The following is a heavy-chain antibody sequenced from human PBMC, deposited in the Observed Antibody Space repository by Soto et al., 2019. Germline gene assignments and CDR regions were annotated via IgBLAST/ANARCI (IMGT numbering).Heavy chain of an antibody. V-gene: IGHV3-30-3*01. Sequence: VGSLRLSCAASGFTFSSYAMHWVRQAPGKGLEWVAVISYDGSNKYYADSVKGRFTISRDNSKNTLYLQMNSLRAEDTAVYYCARGFYDFWSGPTFSDAFDIWGQGTMVTVSS. CDR3: ARGFYDFWSGPTFSDAFDI. CDR2: ISYDGSNK. J-gene: IGHJ3*02. CDR1: GFTFSSYA. D-gene: IGHD3-3*01.